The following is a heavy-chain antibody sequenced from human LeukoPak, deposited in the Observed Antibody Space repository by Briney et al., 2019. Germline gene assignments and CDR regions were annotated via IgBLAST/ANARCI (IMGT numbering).Heavy chain of an antibody. J-gene: IGHJ4*02. Sequence: PGGSLRLSCTVSGFTFSTHWMRWVRQAPGKGLVWVSHIKGDGTSTNYADSVKGRFTISRDNAKNTLFLQMNSLRAEDTAVYYCARDGLAAAADYWGQGTLVTVS. V-gene: IGHV3-74*01. CDR2: IKGDGTST. CDR1: GFTFSTHW. D-gene: IGHD6-13*01. CDR3: ARDGLAAAADY.